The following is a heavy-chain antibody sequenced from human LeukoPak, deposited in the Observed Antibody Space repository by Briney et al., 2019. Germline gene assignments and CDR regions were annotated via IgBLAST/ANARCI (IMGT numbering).Heavy chain of an antibody. V-gene: IGHV1-69*13. CDR2: IIPIFGTA. Sequence: AASVKVSCKASGYTFTSYGISWVRQAPGQGLEWMGGIIPIFGTANYAQKFQGRVTITADESTSTAYMELSSLRSEDTAVYYCARPITIFGVVIGWLDPWGQGTLVTVSS. CDR1: GYTFTSYG. D-gene: IGHD3-3*01. J-gene: IGHJ5*02. CDR3: ARPITIFGVVIGWLDP.